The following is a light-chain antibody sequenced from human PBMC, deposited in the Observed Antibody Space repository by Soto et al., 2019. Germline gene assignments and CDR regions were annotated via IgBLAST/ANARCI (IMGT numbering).Light chain of an antibody. CDR2: GAS. Sequence: EVVMTQSPATVSVSPGEGVTLSCRASQTISNDLAWYQQKPGQAPRLLIYGASTRATGVPARFNGGGSGTEFTLTISRLQSEDFAFYYCQQNNKWPPVTFGGGTKVHIK. CDR3: QQNNKWPPVT. CDR1: QTISND. J-gene: IGKJ4*01. V-gene: IGKV3-15*01.